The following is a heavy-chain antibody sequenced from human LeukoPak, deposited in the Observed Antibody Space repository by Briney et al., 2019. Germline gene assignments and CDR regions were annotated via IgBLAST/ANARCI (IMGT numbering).Heavy chain of an antibody. CDR2: ISYEETNK. Sequence: PGGSLRLSCAASGFTFSSYAMHWSPQAPAKGRGGWPVISYEETNKYYADSVKGRFTISRDNSKNTLYLQMNSLRAEDTAVYYCARDRFYYYDSSGYYPSPPDYWGQGTLVTVSS. CDR3: ARDRFYYYDSSGYYPSPPDY. J-gene: IGHJ4*02. CDR1: GFTFSSYA. V-gene: IGHV3-30-3*01. D-gene: IGHD3-22*01.